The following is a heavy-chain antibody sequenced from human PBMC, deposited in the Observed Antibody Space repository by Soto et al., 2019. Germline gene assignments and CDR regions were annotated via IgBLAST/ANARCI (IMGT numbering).Heavy chain of an antibody. CDR2: VYYTGTT. Sequence: PSETLSVTCTVSGGSISSYFYIWVRQPPGKGLEWIGSVYYTGTTDYNPSLKSRVTISVGTSKTQFSLNLRSVTAADTAVYYCARDLAAVPRAFDYRGRGTLDTV. V-gene: IGHV4-59*01. CDR3: ARDLAAVPRAFDY. CDR1: GGSISSYF. J-gene: IGHJ4*01. D-gene: IGHD6-13*01.